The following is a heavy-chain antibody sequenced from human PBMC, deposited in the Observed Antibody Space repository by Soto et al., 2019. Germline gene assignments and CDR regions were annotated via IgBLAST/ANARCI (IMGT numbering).Heavy chain of an antibody. V-gene: IGHV4-30-2*01. Sequence: SETLSVPWAVAGGSIISGGCPWSWIRQPPGKGLEWIGYMYHSGSTYYNPSLKSRVTISIDRSKNQFSLKLSSVTAADTAVYYCARVPDYWGQGILVTVSS. CDR3: ARVPDY. J-gene: IGHJ4*02. CDR1: GGSIISGGCP. CDR2: MYHSGST. D-gene: IGHD2-2*01.